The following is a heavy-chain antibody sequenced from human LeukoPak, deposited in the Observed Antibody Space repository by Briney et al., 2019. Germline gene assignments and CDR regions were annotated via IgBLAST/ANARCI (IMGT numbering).Heavy chain of an antibody. CDR2: MNPNSGNT. D-gene: IGHD6-6*01. CDR1: GYTFTSYD. CDR3: PRAASYSSCGKTRKYYYFDY. J-gene: IGHJ4*02. V-gene: IGHV1-8*01. Sequence: ASVKVSCKASGYTFTSYDINWVRQATGQGLEWMGWMNPNSGNTGYAQKFQGRVTMTRNTSISTAYMELSSLRSEDTAVYYCPRAASYSSCGKTRKYYYFDYWGQGTLVTVSS.